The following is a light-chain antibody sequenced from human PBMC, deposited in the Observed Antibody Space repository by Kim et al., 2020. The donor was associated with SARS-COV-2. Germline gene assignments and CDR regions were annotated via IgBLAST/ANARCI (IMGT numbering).Light chain of an antibody. V-gene: IGLV3-1*01. CDR2: QDT. CDR3: QAWDSSTAV. CDR1: NLGDKY. Sequence: VGPGQTASIICSGDNLGDKYAYWYQQKPCQSPVLVIYQDTKRPSGIPERFSGSNSGNTATLTISGTQALDEGDYYCQAWDSSTAVFGGGTKLTVL. J-gene: IGLJ3*02.